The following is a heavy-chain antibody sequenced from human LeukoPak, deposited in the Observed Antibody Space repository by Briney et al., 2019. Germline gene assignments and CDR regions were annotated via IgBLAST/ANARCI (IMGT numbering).Heavy chain of an antibody. D-gene: IGHD3-22*01. CDR2: ISSYNGNT. V-gene: IGHV1-18*01. CDR1: GYTFTSYG. J-gene: IGHJ4*02. Sequence: EASVKVSCKASGYTFTSYGISWVRQAPGQWLEWMGWISSYNGNTNYAQKLHGRVTMTTDTSTSTAYMELRSLRSDDTAVYYCARLSYPLNDYYDSSGYYSPLGYWGQGTLVTVSS. CDR3: ARLSYPLNDYYDSSGYYSPLGY.